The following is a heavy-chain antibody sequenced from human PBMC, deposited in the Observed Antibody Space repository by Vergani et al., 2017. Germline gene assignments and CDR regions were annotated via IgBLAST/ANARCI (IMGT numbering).Heavy chain of an antibody. D-gene: IGHD3-10*01. J-gene: IGHJ4*02. V-gene: IGHV4-61*10. Sequence: QVQLQESGPGLVKPSQTLSLTCTVSGGSISSGSYYWSWIRQPAGKGLEWIGYVSFRGDTLYDPSVIGRMTISLNTSSNQFSLYLTSVTAADTAVYYCARSRIDYGAGSPDYWGQGTLVTVSS. CDR1: GGSISSGSYY. CDR3: ARSRIDYGAGSPDY. CDR2: VSFRGDT.